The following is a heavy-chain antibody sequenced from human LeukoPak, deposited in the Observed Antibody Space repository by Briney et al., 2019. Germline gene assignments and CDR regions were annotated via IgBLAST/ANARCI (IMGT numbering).Heavy chain of an antibody. CDR1: GGSISTYY. V-gene: IGHV4-59*01. CDR2: IYYSGST. J-gene: IGHJ6*03. CDR3: ARGFYYYYMDV. Sequence: SETLSLTCTVSGGSISTYYWSWIRQPPGKGLEWIGYIYYSGSTNYNPSLKSRVTISVDTSKNQFSLKLSSVTAADTAVYYCARGFYYYYMDVWGKGTTVTISS.